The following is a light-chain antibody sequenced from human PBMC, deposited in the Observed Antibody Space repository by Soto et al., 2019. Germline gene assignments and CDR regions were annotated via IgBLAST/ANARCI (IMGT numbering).Light chain of an antibody. CDR3: HQSYDIPT. J-gene: IGKJ5*01. CDR2: AAS. V-gene: IGKV1-39*01. CDR1: QSISSF. Sequence: DIQMTQSPPSLSASVGDSVTITCRASQSISSFLNWYQQKPGKAPRVLISAASTLQSGVPSRFSGSGSGTDFTLTVSSLQPEDFATYYCHQSYDIPTFGQGTRLEIK.